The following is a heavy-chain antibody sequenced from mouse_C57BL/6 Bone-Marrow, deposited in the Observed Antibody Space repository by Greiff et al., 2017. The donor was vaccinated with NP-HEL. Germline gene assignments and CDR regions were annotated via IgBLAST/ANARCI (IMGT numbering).Heavy chain of an antibody. J-gene: IGHJ3*01. CDR1: GFTFSDYG. CDR2: ISSGSSTI. CDR3: ARRYGSRGDWFAY. V-gene: IGHV5-17*01. Sequence: DVMLVESGGGLVKPGGSLKLSCAASGFTFSDYGMHWVRQAPEKGLEWVAYISSGSSTIYYADTVKGRFTISRDNAKNTLFLQMTSLRSEDTAMYYCARRYGSRGDWFAYWGQGTLVTVSA. D-gene: IGHD1-1*01.